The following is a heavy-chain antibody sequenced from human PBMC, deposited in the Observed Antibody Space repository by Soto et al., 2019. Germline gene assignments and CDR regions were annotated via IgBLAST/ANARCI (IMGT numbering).Heavy chain of an antibody. J-gene: IGHJ6*02. V-gene: IGHV1-69*14. CDR2: IKPLFGTA. CDR1: GGTFSSYA. CDR3: ASDCSGGSCYSTYYYGIDV. Sequence: QVQLVQSGAEVKKPGSSVKVSCKASGGTFSSYAISWVRQAPGQGLEGMGGIKPLFGTANYAQKFQGRDTITADKTTSTAYLELSSLRSEDTAVYYCASDCSGGSCYSTYYYGIDVWGQGNTVNVSS. D-gene: IGHD2-15*01.